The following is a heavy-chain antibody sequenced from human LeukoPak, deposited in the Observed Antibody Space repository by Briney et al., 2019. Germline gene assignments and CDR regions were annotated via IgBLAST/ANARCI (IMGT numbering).Heavy chain of an antibody. D-gene: IGHD6-19*01. Sequence: GGSLRLSCAASGFTFSDYVMSWVRQAPGKGLEWVSCISGSDGSTYCADSVRGRLTISRDNSKSALYLQMNSLRAEDTAVYHCAKDGYSSGRLNWFDPWGQGTLVTVSS. CDR3: AKDGYSSGRLNWFDP. CDR1: GFTFSDYV. J-gene: IGHJ5*02. CDR2: ISGSDGST. V-gene: IGHV3-23*01.